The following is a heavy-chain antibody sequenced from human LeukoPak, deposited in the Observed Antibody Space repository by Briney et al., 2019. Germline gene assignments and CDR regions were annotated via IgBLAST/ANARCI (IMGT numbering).Heavy chain of an antibody. CDR1: GFTFDDYA. J-gene: IGHJ4*02. Sequence: PGRSLRLSCAASGFTFDDYAMHWVRQAPGKGLEWVSGISWNSGSIGYADSVKGRFTISRDNAKNSLYLQMNSLRAEDTAVYYCARGIAAAGTIDDWGQGTLVTVSS. CDR2: ISWNSGSI. CDR3: ARGIAAAGTIDD. D-gene: IGHD6-13*01. V-gene: IGHV3-9*01.